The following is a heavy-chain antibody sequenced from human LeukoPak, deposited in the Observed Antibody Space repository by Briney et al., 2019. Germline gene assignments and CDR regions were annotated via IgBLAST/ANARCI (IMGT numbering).Heavy chain of an antibody. CDR1: GFTFSSYA. CDR3: ARRGFSGTPPYYFDY. J-gene: IGHJ4*02. V-gene: IGHV3-23*01. D-gene: IGHD2-2*01. CDR2: ISGSGGST. Sequence: GGSLRLSCAASGFTFSSYAMSWVRQAPGKGLEWVSAISGSGGSTYYADSVKGRFTISRDNAKNSLYLQMNSLRAEDTAVYYCARRGFSGTPPYYFDYWGQGPLVTVSS.